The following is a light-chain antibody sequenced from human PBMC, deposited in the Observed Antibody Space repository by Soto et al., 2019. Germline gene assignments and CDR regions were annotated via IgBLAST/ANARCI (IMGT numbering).Light chain of an antibody. CDR2: HVS. CDR1: SSDVGGYNY. Sequence: QSALTQPPSASGSPGQSVTISCTGTSSDVGGYNYVSWYQQYPGKAPKLMIYHVSNRPSGVSNRFSGSKSGNSASLTISGLQAEDEADYYCSSYTSTSTYVFGTGTKLTVL. V-gene: IGLV2-14*01. J-gene: IGLJ1*01. CDR3: SSYTSTSTYV.